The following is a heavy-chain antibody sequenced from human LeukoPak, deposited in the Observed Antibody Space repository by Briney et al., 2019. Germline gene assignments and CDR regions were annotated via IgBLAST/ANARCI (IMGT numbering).Heavy chain of an antibody. CDR1: GYTFTRYD. CDR2: MNPNSGNT. V-gene: IGHV1-8*01. D-gene: IGHD4-11*01. J-gene: IGHJ6*04. CDR3: ARGGHSNNVYEMDV. Sequence: GASVKVSCKASGYTFTRYDINWVRQATGQGLEWMGWMNPNSGNTGYAQKFQGRVSMTRNTSISTAFLVLSSLRSEDTAVYYCARGGHSNNVYEMDVWGKGTTVTVSS.